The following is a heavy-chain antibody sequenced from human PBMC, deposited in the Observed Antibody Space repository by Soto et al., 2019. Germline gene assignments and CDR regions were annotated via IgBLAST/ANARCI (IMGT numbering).Heavy chain of an antibody. V-gene: IGHV4-61*01. Sequence: QVQLQESGPGLVKPSETLSLTCTVSGASVRSASDYWSWIRQPPGRGLECLGYIYHSGNTYYNPSLMSRVSISIDTSSNQFSLRLHSVTAADTAVYYCARSRGYGYGVFDFWGQGSLVTVSS. CDR1: GASVRSASDY. D-gene: IGHD5-18*01. J-gene: IGHJ4*02. CDR2: IYHSGNT. CDR3: ARSRGYGYGVFDF.